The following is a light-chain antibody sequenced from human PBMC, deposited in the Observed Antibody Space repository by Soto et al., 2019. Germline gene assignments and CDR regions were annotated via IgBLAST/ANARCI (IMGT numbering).Light chain of an antibody. Sequence: QSALTQPASVSGSPGQSITISCTGTRSDFGSYNYVSWYQQHPGKAPKLMIYEVSNRPSGVSNRFSGSKSGNTASLTISGLQAEDEADYYCSSYTTSSTLVFGGGTKLTVL. CDR2: EVS. CDR3: SSYTTSSTLV. J-gene: IGLJ3*02. V-gene: IGLV2-14*01. CDR1: RSDFGSYNY.